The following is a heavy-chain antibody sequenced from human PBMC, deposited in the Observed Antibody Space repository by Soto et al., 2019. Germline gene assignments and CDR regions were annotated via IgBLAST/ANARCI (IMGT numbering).Heavy chain of an antibody. Sequence: GGSLRLSCAASGFTFSSYWMHWVRQAPGKGLVWVSRINSDGSSTSYADSVKGRFTISRDNAKNTLYLQMNSLRAEDTAVYYCAGGTPIYNWNYGPQDYWGQGTLVTVSS. D-gene: IGHD1-7*01. CDR2: INSDGSST. CDR1: GFTFSSYW. CDR3: AGGTPIYNWNYGPQDY. V-gene: IGHV3-74*01. J-gene: IGHJ4*02.